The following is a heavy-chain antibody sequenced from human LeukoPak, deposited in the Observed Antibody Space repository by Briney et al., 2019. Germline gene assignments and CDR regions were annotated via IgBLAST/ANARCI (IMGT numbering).Heavy chain of an antibody. CDR2: IYSGGST. Sequence: PGGSLRLSCAASGFTVSSNYMSWVRQAPGKGLEWVSVIYSGGSTYYADSVKGRFTISRDNSKNTLYLQMNSLRAEDTAVYYCASRYSGSYCSADYWGQGTLVTVSS. V-gene: IGHV3-66*01. CDR3: ASRYSGSYCSADY. J-gene: IGHJ4*02. D-gene: IGHD1-26*01. CDR1: GFTVSSNY.